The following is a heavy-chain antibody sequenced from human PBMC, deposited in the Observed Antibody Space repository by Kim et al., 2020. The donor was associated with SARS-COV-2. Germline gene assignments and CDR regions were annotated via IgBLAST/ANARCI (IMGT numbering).Heavy chain of an antibody. Sequence: GGSLRLSCAASGFTFSSYSMNWVRQAPGKGLEWVSYISSSSSTIYYADSVKGRFTISRDNAKNSLYLQMNSLRDEDTAVYYCSTLSYGSGSYFGADLYYYDGMDVWGQGTTVTVSS. D-gene: IGHD3-10*01. CDR1: GFTFSSYS. J-gene: IGHJ6*02. V-gene: IGHV3-48*02. CDR2: ISSSSSTI. CDR3: STLSYGSGSYFGADLYYYDGMDV.